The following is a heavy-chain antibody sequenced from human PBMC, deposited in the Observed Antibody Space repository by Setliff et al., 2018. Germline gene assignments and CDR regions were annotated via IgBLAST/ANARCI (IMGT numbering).Heavy chain of an antibody. J-gene: IGHJ4*02. CDR2: IKSYNGDT. CDR1: GYTFTNYG. D-gene: IGHD3-9*01. CDR3: ARDADHYDTDENPIFDY. Sequence: ASVKVSCKASGYTFTNYGISWVRQAPGQGLEWMGYIKSYNGDTYFARNLQGRLSMTTDASSSTAYMELTSLRSDDTAVYYCARDADHYDTDENPIFDYWGQGTLVTVSS. V-gene: IGHV1-18*01.